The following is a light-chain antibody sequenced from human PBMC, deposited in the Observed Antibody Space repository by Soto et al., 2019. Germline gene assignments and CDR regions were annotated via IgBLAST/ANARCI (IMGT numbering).Light chain of an antibody. CDR3: CAYAPSRTSVV. V-gene: IGLV2-23*01. CDR2: DGS. Sequence: QSALTQPASVSGSPGQSITISCTGTSSDVGSYKLVSWYQQYPGKAPKLMIYDGSERPSGVSNRFSGSKSGNTASLTVSGLQAEDEADYYCCAYAPSRTSVVFGGGTKLTV. CDR1: SSDVGSYKL. J-gene: IGLJ2*01.